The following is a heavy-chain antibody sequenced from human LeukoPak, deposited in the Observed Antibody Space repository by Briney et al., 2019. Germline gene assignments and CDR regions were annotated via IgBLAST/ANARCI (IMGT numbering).Heavy chain of an antibody. CDR3: ARRSSYCTIDY. Sequence: PSETLSLTCTVSGGSIYSSSYYWGWIRQPPGKGLEWIGSIYYSGSTYYNPSLKSRVTISVDTSKNQFSLKLSSVTAADTAVYCCARRSSYCTIDYWGQGTLVTVSS. CDR1: GGSIYSSSYY. CDR2: IYYSGST. J-gene: IGHJ4*02. V-gene: IGHV4-39*01. D-gene: IGHD2-8*02.